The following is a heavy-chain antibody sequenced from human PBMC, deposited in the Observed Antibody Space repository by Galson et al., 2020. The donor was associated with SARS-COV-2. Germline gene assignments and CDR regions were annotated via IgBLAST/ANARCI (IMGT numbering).Heavy chain of an antibody. CDR2: ISSNGGST. CDR3: VKSPAYYECWSGT. V-gene: IGHV3-64D*06. Sequence: GESLKISCSASGFTFSSYAMHWVRQAPGKGLEYVSAISSNGGSTYYADSVKGRFTISRDNSKNTLYLQMSSLRAEDTAVYYCVKSPAYYECWSGTWGQGTLVTVSS. J-gene: IGHJ4*02. D-gene: IGHD3-3*01. CDR1: GFTFSSYA.